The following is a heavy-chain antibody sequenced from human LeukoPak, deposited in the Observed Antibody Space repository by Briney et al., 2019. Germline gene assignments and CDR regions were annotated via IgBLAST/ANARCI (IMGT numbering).Heavy chain of an antibody. CDR2: INPSGGST. Sequence: ASVKVSCKASGYTFTSYYMHWVRQAPGQGLEWMGIINPSGGSTSYAQKFQGRVTMTRDTSTSTVYMELSSLRSEDTAVYSCARDDELLGYFDYWGQGTLVTVSS. D-gene: IGHD1-26*01. CDR3: ARDDELLGYFDY. CDR1: GYTFTSYY. J-gene: IGHJ4*02. V-gene: IGHV1-46*01.